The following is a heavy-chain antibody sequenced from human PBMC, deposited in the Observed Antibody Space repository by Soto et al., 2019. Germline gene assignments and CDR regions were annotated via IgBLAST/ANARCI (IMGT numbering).Heavy chain of an antibody. Sequence: QVQLVQSGAEVKKPGASVKVSCKASGYTFTSYGISWVRQAPGQGLEWMGWISAYNGNTNYAQKLQGRVTMTTDTSTSTAYMELRSRRSDDTAVYYCARDYDFWSGYPLETNWFDPWGQGTLVTVSS. J-gene: IGHJ5*02. CDR1: GYTFTSYG. CDR3: ARDYDFWSGYPLETNWFDP. V-gene: IGHV1-18*01. CDR2: ISAYNGNT. D-gene: IGHD3-3*01.